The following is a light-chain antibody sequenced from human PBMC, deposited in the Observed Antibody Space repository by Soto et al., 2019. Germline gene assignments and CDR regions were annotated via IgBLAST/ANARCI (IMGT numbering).Light chain of an antibody. V-gene: IGKV3-11*01. Sequence: EIVLTQSPATLSLSPGERGNLSCRASQSISSSLAWYQQKPGQAPRLLIYDASNRATGIPARFSGSGSGTDFTLTISSLEPEDFAVYYCQQRFSWPRTFGQGTNVEIK. CDR2: DAS. CDR1: QSISSS. CDR3: QQRFSWPRT. J-gene: IGKJ1*01.